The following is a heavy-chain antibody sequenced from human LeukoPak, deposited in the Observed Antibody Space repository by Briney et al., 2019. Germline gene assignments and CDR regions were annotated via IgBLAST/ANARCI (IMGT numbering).Heavy chain of an antibody. Sequence: PGRSLRLPCAASGFTFSHYGMHWVRQAPGKGLEWVAVIQNDASTENFADSVKGRFTISRDNSKNTVFLQMNSLRVEDTAVYYCARELSQIVWGGLDYGGQGTLVSVSS. D-gene: IGHD2-21*01. V-gene: IGHV3-33*05. J-gene: IGHJ4*02. CDR3: ARELSQIVWGGLDY. CDR1: GFTFSHYG. CDR2: IQNDASTE.